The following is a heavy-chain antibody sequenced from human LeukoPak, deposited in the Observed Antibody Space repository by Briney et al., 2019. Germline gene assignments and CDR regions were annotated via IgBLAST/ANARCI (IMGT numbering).Heavy chain of an antibody. V-gene: IGHV3-21*01. Sequence: GGSLRLSCAASGFTFSSYSMNWVRQAPGKGLEWVSSISSSSSYIYYADSVKGRFTISRDNAKNSLYLQMNSLSAEDTAVYYCARVGVDSSSWYRASWFDPWGQGTLVTVSS. CDR1: GFTFSSYS. J-gene: IGHJ5*02. CDR2: ISSSSSYI. CDR3: ARVGVDSSSWYRASWFDP. D-gene: IGHD6-13*01.